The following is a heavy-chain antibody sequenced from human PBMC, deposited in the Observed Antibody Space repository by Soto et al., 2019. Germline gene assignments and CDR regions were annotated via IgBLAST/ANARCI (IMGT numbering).Heavy chain of an antibody. CDR3: ARVDDY. CDR2: IDQSGST. CDR1: GGSFSGHY. J-gene: IGHJ4*02. V-gene: IGHV4-34*01. Sequence: SETLSLTCAVYGGSFSGHYWSWIRQPPGKGLEWIGEIDQSGSTNYNPSLKSRVTISVDTSKNQFSLRLSSVTAADTAVYYCARVDDYWAQGTLVTVSS.